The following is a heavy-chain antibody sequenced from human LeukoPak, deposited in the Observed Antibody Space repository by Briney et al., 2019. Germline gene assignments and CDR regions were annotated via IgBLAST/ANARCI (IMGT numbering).Heavy chain of an antibody. V-gene: IGHV4-59*01. CDR3: ARGTGSYYYGSGSYWPSYYFDY. CDR2: IYYSGST. Sequence: SVTLSLTCTVSGGSISSYYWSWIRQPPGKGLEWIGYIYYSGSTNYNPSLKSRVTISVDTSKNRFSLKLSSVTAADTAVYYCARGTGSYYYGSGSYWPSYYFDYWGQGTLVTVSS. J-gene: IGHJ4*02. CDR1: GGSISSYY. D-gene: IGHD3-10*01.